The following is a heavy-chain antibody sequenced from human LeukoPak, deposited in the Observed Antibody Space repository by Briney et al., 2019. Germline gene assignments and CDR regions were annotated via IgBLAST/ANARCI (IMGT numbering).Heavy chain of an antibody. CDR1: GFTFSHYG. D-gene: IGHD4-11*01. Sequence: GGSLRLPCAASGFTFSHYGVHWVRQAPGAGLEWVAVIWSDGSDKYYAESVKGRFTISRDNSKNSLFLQMSSLRAEDTAVYYCAKDAQRGFDYSNSLQNWGQGILVTVSS. V-gene: IGHV3-33*03. J-gene: IGHJ1*01. CDR2: IWSDGSDK. CDR3: AKDAQRGFDYSNSLQN.